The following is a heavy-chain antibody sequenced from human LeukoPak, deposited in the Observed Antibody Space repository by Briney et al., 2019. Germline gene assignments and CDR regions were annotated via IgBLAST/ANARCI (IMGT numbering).Heavy chain of an antibody. J-gene: IGHJ4*02. CDR1: GYTFTGYY. Sequence: ASVKVSCKASGYTFTGYYMHWVRQAPGQGLEWMGWMNPNSGNTGYAQKFQGRVTITRNTSISTAYMELSSLRSEDTAVYYCARYYYDSSGVYYFDYWGQGTLVTVSS. CDR2: MNPNSGNT. V-gene: IGHV1-8*03. D-gene: IGHD3-22*01. CDR3: ARYYYDSSGVYYFDY.